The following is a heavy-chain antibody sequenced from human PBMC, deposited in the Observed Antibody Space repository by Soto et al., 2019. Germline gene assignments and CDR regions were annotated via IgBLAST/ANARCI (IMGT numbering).Heavy chain of an antibody. CDR3: ARDLVFHY. D-gene: IGHD3-9*01. CDR2: INHSGGA. Sequence: SETLSLACAVCGGTFRGYYGSWIRQPPGKGLEWIGEINHSGGADYNPSLKSRVTISVDTSKNQFSLKLSSVTAADTAVYFCARDLVFHYWGQGTLVTVSS. V-gene: IGHV4-34*01. J-gene: IGHJ4*02. CDR1: GGTFRGYY.